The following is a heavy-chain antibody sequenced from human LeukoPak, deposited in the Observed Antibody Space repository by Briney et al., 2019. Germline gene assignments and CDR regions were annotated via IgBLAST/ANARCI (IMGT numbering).Heavy chain of an antibody. CDR1: GFTFSSYS. CDR2: ISSSSSYI. CDR3: AKTLRESSGREYFDL. J-gene: IGHJ2*01. Sequence: PGGSLRLSCAASGFTFSSYSMNWVRQAPGKGLEWVSSISSSSSYIYYADSVKGRFTISRDNAKNSLYLQMNSLRAEDTAVYYCAKTLRESSGREYFDLWGRGTLVTVSS. V-gene: IGHV3-21*04. D-gene: IGHD6-19*01.